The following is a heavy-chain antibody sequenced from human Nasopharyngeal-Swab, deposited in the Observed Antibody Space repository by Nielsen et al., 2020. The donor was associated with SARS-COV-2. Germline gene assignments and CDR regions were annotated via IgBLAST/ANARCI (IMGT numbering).Heavy chain of an antibody. D-gene: IGHD3-9*01. V-gene: IGHV3-53*01. CDR1: GFAVNIND. CDR3: ARLDFYYMDF. Sequence: GGSLRLSCAASGFAVNINDVTWVRKTQGKGLEWVSMHYVDGRTEYAVSVKGRFAISRDSSKNTLSLQMNTVRAEDTGLYFFARLDFYYMDFWCKGTTVSVYS. J-gene: IGHJ6*03. CDR2: HYVDGRT.